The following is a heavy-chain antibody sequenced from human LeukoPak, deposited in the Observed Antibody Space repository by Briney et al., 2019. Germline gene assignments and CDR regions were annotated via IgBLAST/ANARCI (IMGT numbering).Heavy chain of an antibody. J-gene: IGHJ3*02. V-gene: IGHV1-2*06. CDR1: GYTFTGYY. CDR3: ARVIYGSSGWYDAFDI. Sequence: ASVKVSCKASGYTFTGYYMHWVRQAPGQGLEWMGRINPNSGGTSYAQKFQGRVTMTRDTSISTAYMELSRLRSDDTAVYYCARVIYGSSGWYDAFDIWGQGTMVTVSS. CDR2: INPNSGGT. D-gene: IGHD6-19*01.